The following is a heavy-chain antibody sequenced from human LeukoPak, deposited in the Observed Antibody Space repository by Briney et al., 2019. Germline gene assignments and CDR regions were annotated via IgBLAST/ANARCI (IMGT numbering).Heavy chain of an antibody. CDR1: GFTFSSYS. V-gene: IGHV3-48*04. CDR3: ARDGGRKDDY. J-gene: IGHJ4*02. D-gene: IGHD2-15*01. Sequence: GGSLRLSCAASGFTFSSYSMMWVRQAPGKGLEWVSYISSSGSTIYYADSVRGRFTISRDNAKNSLYLQMNSLRAEDTAVYYCARDGGRKDDYWGQGTLVTVSS. CDR2: ISSSGSTI.